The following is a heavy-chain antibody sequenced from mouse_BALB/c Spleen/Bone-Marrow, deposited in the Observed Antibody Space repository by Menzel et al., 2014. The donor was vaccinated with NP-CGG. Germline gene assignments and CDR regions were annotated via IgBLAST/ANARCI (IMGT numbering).Heavy chain of an antibody. Sequence: EVQLQQSGAELVKPGASVKLSCTASGFNIKDTYIHWVKQRPEQGLEWIGRIEPANGNTKYDPKFQGKATITADTSSSTAYLYLSRLTSEDTAVYYCARYRLGTYFDYWGQGTTLTVSS. D-gene: IGHD2-14*01. J-gene: IGHJ2*01. CDR3: ARYRLGTYFDY. V-gene: IGHV14-3*02. CDR2: IEPANGNT. CDR1: GFNIKDTY.